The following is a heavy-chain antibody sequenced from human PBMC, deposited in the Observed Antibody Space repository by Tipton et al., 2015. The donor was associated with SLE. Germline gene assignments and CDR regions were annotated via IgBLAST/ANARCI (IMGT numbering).Heavy chain of an antibody. Sequence: TLSLTCTVSGGSISSGSYYWSWIRQPAGKGLEWIGYIYTSGSTNYNPPLKSRVTISVDTSKNQFSLKLSSVTAADTAVYYCARDEASPRGSAFDIWGQGTMVTVSS. V-gene: IGHV4-61*09. CDR1: GGSISSGSYY. CDR2: IYTSGST. CDR3: ARDEASPRGSAFDI. J-gene: IGHJ3*02.